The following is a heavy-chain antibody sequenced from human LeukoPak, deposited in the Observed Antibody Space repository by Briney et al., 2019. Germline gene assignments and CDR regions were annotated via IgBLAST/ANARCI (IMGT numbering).Heavy chain of an antibody. CDR3: AGDSERVGATLDY. CDR1: GFTFSSYW. CDR2: IKQDGSEK. V-gene: IGHV3-7*01. D-gene: IGHD1-26*01. J-gene: IGHJ4*02. Sequence: GGSLRLSCAASGFTFSSYWMSRVRQAPGKGREWVANIKQDGSEKYYVDSVKGRFTISRDNAKNSLYLQMNSLRAEDTAVYDCAGDSERVGATLDYWGRGTLVTVSS.